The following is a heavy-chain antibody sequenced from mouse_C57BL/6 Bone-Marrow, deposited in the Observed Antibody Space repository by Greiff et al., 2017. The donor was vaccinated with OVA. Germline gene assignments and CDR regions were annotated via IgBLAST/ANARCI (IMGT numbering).Heavy chain of an antibody. D-gene: IGHD1-1*01. V-gene: IGHV1-26*01. CDR1: GYTFTDYY. Sequence: VQLKQSGPELVKPGASVKISCKASGYTFTDYYMNWVKQSHGKSLEWIGDINPNNGGTSYNQKFKGKATLTVDKSSSTAYMELRSLTSEDSAVYYCAKCGSSYAMDYWGQGTSVTVSS. CDR2: INPNNGGT. CDR3: AKCGSSYAMDY. J-gene: IGHJ4*01.